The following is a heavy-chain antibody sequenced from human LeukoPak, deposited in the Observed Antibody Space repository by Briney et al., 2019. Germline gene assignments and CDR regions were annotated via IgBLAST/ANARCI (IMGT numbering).Heavy chain of an antibody. CDR1: GGSISSYY. D-gene: IGHD3-10*01. CDR2: IYYSGST. Sequence: SETLSLTCTVSGGSISSYYWSWIRQPPGKGLEWIGYIYYSGSTNYNPSLKSRVTISVDTSKNQFSLKLSSVTAADTAVYYCARHPTSDSWFGESYFDYWGQGTLVTVSS. V-gene: IGHV4-59*08. J-gene: IGHJ4*02. CDR3: ARHPTSDSWFGESYFDY.